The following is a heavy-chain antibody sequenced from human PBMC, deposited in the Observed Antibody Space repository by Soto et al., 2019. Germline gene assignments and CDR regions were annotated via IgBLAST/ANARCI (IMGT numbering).Heavy chain of an antibody. D-gene: IGHD6-19*01. CDR2: TWYDGSNK. J-gene: IGHJ5*02. CDR3: ARDRAAGTTSVFDP. CDR1: GFTFSNFG. V-gene: IGHV3-33*01. Sequence: QVQLVESGGGVAQPGGSLRLSCAASGFTFSNFGMHWVRQAAGKGLEWVAVTWYDGSNKYYGESVKGRFTISRDNYKSTLFLQMNSLRAEDTAVYYCARDRAAGTTSVFDPWGQGTLVIVSS.